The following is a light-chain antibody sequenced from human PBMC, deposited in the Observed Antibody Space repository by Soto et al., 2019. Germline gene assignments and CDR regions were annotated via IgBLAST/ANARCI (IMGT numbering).Light chain of an antibody. Sequence: DIQMTQSPSSLSASVGDTVTITCRASQIIISYLNWYQQKPGKAPNLLIYGSSSLQSGVPSRFSGSASGTDFTLTISSLQPEDFATYYCQQTYSAPWTFGQGTKVGIK. J-gene: IGKJ1*01. CDR3: QQTYSAPWT. V-gene: IGKV1-39*01. CDR2: GSS. CDR1: QIIISY.